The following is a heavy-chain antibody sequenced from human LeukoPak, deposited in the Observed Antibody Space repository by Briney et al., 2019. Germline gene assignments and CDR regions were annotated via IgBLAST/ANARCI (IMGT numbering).Heavy chain of an antibody. D-gene: IGHD5-24*01. CDR1: GFTFSSYY. CDR2: IKHDGSEK. Sequence: GGSLRLSCAASGFTFSSYYMSWVRQDPGKGLEWVANIKHDGSEKFYVDSVKGRFTISRDNAKNSLYLQMNSLRAEDTAVYYCARCRDGYKHFDYWGQGILVTVSS. CDR3: ARCRDGYKHFDY. V-gene: IGHV3-7*01. J-gene: IGHJ4*02.